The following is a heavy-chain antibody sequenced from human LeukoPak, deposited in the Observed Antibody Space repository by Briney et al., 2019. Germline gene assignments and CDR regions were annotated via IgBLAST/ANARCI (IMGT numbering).Heavy chain of an antibody. J-gene: IGHJ6*03. Sequence: APETLSLTCTVSGGSISSSSYYWGWIRQPPGKGLEWIGSIYYSGSTYYNPSLKSRVTISVDTSKNQFSLKLSSVTAADTAVYYCARQRKYCSSTSCYLGYYYYYMDVWGKGTTVTVSS. CDR3: ARQRKYCSSTSCYLGYYYYYMDV. CDR1: GGSISSSSYY. CDR2: IYYSGST. D-gene: IGHD2-2*01. V-gene: IGHV4-39*01.